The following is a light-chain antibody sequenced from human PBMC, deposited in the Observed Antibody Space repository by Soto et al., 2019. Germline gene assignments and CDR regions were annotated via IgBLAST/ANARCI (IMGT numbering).Light chain of an antibody. CDR3: SSSSVRSHWV. V-gene: IGLV2-14*01. CDR2: EVS. J-gene: IGLJ3*02. CDR1: SSDIGGYDY. Sequence: QSALTQPASVSGSPGQSITISCTGTSSDIGGYDYVSWYQQYPGKPPKLIIYEVSNRPSGISVRFSGSKSGSAASLTVSGRQAEDEADYYCSSSSVRSHWVFGGGTKLTVL.